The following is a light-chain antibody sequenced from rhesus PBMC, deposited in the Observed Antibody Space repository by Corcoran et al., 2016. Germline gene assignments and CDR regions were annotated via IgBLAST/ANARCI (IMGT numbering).Light chain of an antibody. V-gene: IGKV1-19*01. CDR3: QQYDHLPLT. CDR2: AAS. Sequence: DIQMTQSPSSLSASVGDKVTITCHASQDIASFLVWYQQKPGKVPRPLIYAASNLHSGVPSRFRGSGSGTDFTLTITSLQPEDFATDYCQQYDHLPLTCGPGTKRD. J-gene: IGKJ3*01. CDR1: QDIASF.